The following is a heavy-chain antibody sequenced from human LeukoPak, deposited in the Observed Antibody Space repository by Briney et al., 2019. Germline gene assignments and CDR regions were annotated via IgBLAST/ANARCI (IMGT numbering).Heavy chain of an antibody. J-gene: IGHJ4*02. D-gene: IGHD2-8*02. V-gene: IGHV3-23*01. CDR3: AKERGVSKPFDY. Sequence: PGGSLRLSCAVSGFTFSTYGRNWVRQAPGKGLEWVSAISDNGERTYYADSVKGRFTISRDNSKSTLYLQMNSLRAEDTAVYYCAKERGVSKPFDYWGQGTLVTVSS. CDR1: GFTFSTYG. CDR2: ISDNGERT.